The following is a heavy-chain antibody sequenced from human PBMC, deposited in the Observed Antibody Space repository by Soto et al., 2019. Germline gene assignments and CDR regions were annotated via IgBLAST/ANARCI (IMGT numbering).Heavy chain of an antibody. J-gene: IGHJ4*02. CDR2: ISSDGNSK. CDR1: GFTFSNYA. Sequence: QVQLVDSGGDMVQPGMSLRLSCAASGFTFSNYAMYWVRQAPGKGLEWVAVISSDGNSKYYADSVKCRFTISRDNSKNTLYLQMNSLRTEDTAVYYCAKGTLALRYFDYWCQGTLVTVSS. V-gene: IGHV3-30*18. D-gene: IGHD3-9*01. CDR3: AKGTLALRYFDY.